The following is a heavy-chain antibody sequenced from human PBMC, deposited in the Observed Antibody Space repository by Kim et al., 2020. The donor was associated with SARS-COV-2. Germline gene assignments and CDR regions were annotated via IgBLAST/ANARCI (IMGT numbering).Heavy chain of an antibody. CDR1: GGTFSSYT. V-gene: IGHV1-69*02. Sequence: SVKVSCKASGGTFSSYTISWVRQAPGQGLEWMGRIIPILGIANYAQKFQGRVTITADKSTSTAYMELSSLRSEDTAVYYCATRMYCSSTSCYAGPFYYYGMDVWGQGTTVTVSS. CDR3: ATRMYCSSTSCYAGPFYYYGMDV. J-gene: IGHJ6*02. D-gene: IGHD2-2*01. CDR2: IIPILGIA.